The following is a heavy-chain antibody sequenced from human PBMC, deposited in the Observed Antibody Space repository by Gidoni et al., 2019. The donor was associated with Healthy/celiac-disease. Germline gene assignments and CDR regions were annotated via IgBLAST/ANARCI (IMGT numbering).Heavy chain of an antibody. CDR1: GFTFGDYA. V-gene: IGHV3-49*04. J-gene: IGHJ4*02. CDR3: TRDSYRVFDY. Sequence: EVQLVESGGGLVQPGRSLRLSCTASGFTFGDYARSWVRQAPGKGLEWVGFIRSKAYGGTTEYAASVKGRFTISRDDSKSIAYLQMNSLKTEDTAVYYCTRDSYRVFDYWGQGTLVTVSS. CDR2: IRSKAYGGTT.